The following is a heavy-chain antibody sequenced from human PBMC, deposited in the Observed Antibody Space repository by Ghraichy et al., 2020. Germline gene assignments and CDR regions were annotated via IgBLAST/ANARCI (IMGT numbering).Heavy chain of an antibody. D-gene: IGHD6-6*01. CDR2: INPNSGGT. Sequence: ASVKVSCKASGYTFTGYYMHWVRQAPGQGLEWMGWINPNSGGTNYAQKFQGRVTMTRDTSISTAYMELSRLRSDDTAVYYCAREVESSSSWFDPWGQGTLVTVSS. V-gene: IGHV1-2*02. CDR3: AREVESSSSWFDP. CDR1: GYTFTGYY. J-gene: IGHJ5*02.